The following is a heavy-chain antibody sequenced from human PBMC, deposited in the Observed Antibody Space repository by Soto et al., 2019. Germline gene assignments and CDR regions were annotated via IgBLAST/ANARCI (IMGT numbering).Heavy chain of an antibody. Sequence: PGGSLRLSCAASGFTFSSYAMSWVRQAPGKGLEWVSAISGSGGSTYYADSVKGRFTISRDNAKNSVYLQMNSLRAEDTAVYYCARDPPIVAGIDSFDPWGQGTLVTVSS. J-gene: IGHJ5*02. CDR2: ISGSGGST. CDR3: ARDPPIVAGIDSFDP. D-gene: IGHD2-21*01. CDR1: GFTFSSYA. V-gene: IGHV3-23*01.